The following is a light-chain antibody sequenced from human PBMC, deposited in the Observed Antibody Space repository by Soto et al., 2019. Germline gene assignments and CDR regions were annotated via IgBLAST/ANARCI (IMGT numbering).Light chain of an antibody. Sequence: EIVLTQSPGTLFLSPGERATLSCRASQSVSSSYLAWYQQKPGQATRLIIYGASSRANGIPDRFSGSGSGTDFTLTLSRLEPEDFAVYYCQQYGSSPPATFGQGTKVDIK. CDR3: QQYGSSPPAT. CDR1: QSVSSSY. V-gene: IGKV3-20*01. J-gene: IGKJ1*01. CDR2: GAS.